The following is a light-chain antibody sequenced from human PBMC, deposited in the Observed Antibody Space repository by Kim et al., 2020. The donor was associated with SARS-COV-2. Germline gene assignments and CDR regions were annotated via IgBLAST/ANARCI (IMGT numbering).Light chain of an antibody. J-gene: IGKJ2*01. Sequence: DIQMTQSPSSLSASVGDRVTITCRASQSISSYLNWYQQKPGKAPMLLIYAASSLQSGVPSRFSGSGSGTDFTLTISSLQPEDFATYYCQQSYSTPDTFGQGTKLEI. V-gene: IGKV1-39*01. CDR3: QQSYSTPDT. CDR1: QSISSY. CDR2: AAS.